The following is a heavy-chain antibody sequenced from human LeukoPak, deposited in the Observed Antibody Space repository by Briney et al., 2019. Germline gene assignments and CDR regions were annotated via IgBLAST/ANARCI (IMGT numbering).Heavy chain of an antibody. CDR1: GFTFSSYW. CDR3: ARQDPIDYYYGMDV. CDR2: IKQDGSEK. Sequence: GGSLRLSCAASGFTFSSYWMSWVRQAPGKGLEWVANIKQDGSEKYYVDSVKGRFTISRDNAKNPLYLQMNSLRAEDTAVYYCARQDPIDYYYGMDVWGQGTTVTVSS. J-gene: IGHJ6*02. V-gene: IGHV3-7*01.